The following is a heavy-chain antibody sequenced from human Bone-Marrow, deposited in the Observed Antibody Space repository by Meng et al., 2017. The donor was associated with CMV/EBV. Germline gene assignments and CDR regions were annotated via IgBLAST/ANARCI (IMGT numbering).Heavy chain of an antibody. CDR3: ARNNKLRVLEWLQVDY. V-gene: IGHV3-21*01. D-gene: IGHD3-3*01. Sequence: GESLKISCAASGFTFSSYSMNWVRQAPGKGLEWVSSISSSSSYIYYADSVKGRFTISRDNAKNSLYLQMNSLRAEDTAVYYCARNNKLRVLEWLQVDYWGQGTLVTVSS. CDR1: GFTFSSYS. CDR2: ISSSSSYI. J-gene: IGHJ4*02.